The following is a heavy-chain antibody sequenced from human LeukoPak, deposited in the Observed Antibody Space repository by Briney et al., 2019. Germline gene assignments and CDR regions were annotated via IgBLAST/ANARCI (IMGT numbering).Heavy chain of an antibody. V-gene: IGHV4-59*01. Sequence: SETLSLTCTASGGSISTYYWSWIRQPPGKGLEWIGYIYYSGNTNYNPSLRSRVTISIDTSKNQFSLRLSSVTDAVTAVYCCARVGSWTFDYWGQGTLVTVSS. J-gene: IGHJ4*02. CDR1: GGSISTYY. CDR3: ARVGSWTFDY. CDR2: IYYSGNT. D-gene: IGHD3/OR15-3a*01.